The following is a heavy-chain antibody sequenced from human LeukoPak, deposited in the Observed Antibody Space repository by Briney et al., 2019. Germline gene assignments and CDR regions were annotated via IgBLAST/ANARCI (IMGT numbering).Heavy chain of an antibody. CDR3: AKDYSRDGYYADTFHI. CDR1: GFTFSTYG. J-gene: IGHJ3*02. D-gene: IGHD3-3*01. Sequence: GGSLRLSCEASGFTFSTYGMHWVRQAPGKGLEWVAVIWNDGSNKYYADSVKGRFTISRDNSKNTLYLQMNSLGVEDTAVYYCAKDYSRDGYYADTFHIWGQGTMVTVSS. CDR2: IWNDGSNK. V-gene: IGHV3-33*06.